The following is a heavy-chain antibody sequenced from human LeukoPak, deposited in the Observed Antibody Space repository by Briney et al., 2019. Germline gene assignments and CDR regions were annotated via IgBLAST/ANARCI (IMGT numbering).Heavy chain of an antibody. CDR1: GFTFSIYE. V-gene: IGHV3-48*03. CDR2: ISSSGSTI. J-gene: IGHJ4*02. CDR3: ARNPHYYDSSGYPFFDY. Sequence: PGGSLRLSCAASGFTFSIYEMNWVRQAPGKGLEWVSYISSSGSTIYYADSVKGRFTISRDNAKNSLYLQMNSLRAEDTAIYYCARNPHYYDSSGYPFFDYWGQGTLVTVSS. D-gene: IGHD3-22*01.